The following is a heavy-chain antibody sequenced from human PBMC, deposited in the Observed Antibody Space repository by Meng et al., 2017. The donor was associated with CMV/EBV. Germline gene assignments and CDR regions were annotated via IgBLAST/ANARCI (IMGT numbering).Heavy chain of an antibody. Sequence: SVTVSCKASGGTFSSYAIGWVRQAPGQGLEWMGGIIPIFGTANYAQKFQGRVTITTDESTSTAYMELSSLRSEDTAVYYCARAYLTRPYGMDVWGQGTTVTVSS. CDR3: ARAYLTRPYGMDV. J-gene: IGHJ6*02. D-gene: IGHD4/OR15-4a*01. CDR2: IIPIFGTA. CDR1: GGTFSSYA. V-gene: IGHV1-69*05.